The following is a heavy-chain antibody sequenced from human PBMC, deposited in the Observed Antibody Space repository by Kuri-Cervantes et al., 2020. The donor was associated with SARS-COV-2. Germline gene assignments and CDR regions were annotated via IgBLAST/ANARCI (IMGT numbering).Heavy chain of an antibody. J-gene: IGHJ4*02. D-gene: IGHD3-3*01. V-gene: IGHV4-61*05. CDR1: GASISSSSYY. CDR2: IYYSGST. CDR3: ARATTYYDFWSGYSFDY. Sequence: SETLSLTCTVSGASISSSSYYWDWNRQPPGKGLEWIGYIYYSGSTNYNPSLKSRVTISVDTSKNQFSLKLSSVTAADTAVYYCARATTYYDFWSGYSFDYWGQGTLVTVSS.